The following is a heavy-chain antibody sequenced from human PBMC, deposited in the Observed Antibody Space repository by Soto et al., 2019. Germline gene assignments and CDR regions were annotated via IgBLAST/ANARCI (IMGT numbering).Heavy chain of an antibody. J-gene: IGHJ6*02. CDR2: ITWNGGNT. CDR3: ARETLSYGSALDV. D-gene: IGHD3-16*01. CDR1: GFRFDDYN. V-gene: IGHV3-43*01. Sequence: GGSLRLSCAASGFRFDDYNMHWVRQAPGKGLEWVSLITWNGGNTYYADSVKGRFTISRDGTTKSVSLQMNSLKREDTGLYYCARETLSYGSALDVWGQGTTVTVSS.